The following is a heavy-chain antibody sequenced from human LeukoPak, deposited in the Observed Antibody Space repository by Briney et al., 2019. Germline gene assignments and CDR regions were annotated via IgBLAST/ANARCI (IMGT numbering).Heavy chain of an antibody. CDR2: ISYDGSRK. Sequence: GRSLRLSCAASGFTFSNYGFHWVRRAPGQGLEWVAAISYDGSRKWFSDSVKGRFTISRDNSKNMVYLQMNSLRPEDTGVYYCARDMSGYYTFDYWGQGTLVTVSS. D-gene: IGHD3-22*01. J-gene: IGHJ4*02. CDR1: GFTFSNYG. V-gene: IGHV3-30*04. CDR3: ARDMSGYYTFDY.